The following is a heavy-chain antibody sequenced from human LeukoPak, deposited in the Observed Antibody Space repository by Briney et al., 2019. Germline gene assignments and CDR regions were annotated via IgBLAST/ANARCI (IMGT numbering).Heavy chain of an antibody. J-gene: IGHJ6*03. Sequence: GGSLRLSCAASGFTFSSYWMSWVRQAPGKGLEWVANIKQDGSEKYYVDSVKGRFTISRDNAKNSLYLQMNSLRAEDTAVYYCARDGSGYDFLDYYYYYMDVWGKGTTVTISS. V-gene: IGHV3-7*01. CDR1: GFTFSSYW. CDR3: ARDGSGYDFLDYYYYYMDV. D-gene: IGHD5-12*01. CDR2: IKQDGSEK.